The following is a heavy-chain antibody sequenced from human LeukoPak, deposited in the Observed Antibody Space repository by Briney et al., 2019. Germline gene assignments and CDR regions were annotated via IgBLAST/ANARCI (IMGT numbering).Heavy chain of an antibody. CDR3: AREGGYCSSTSCYTGGWFDP. Sequence: SETLSLTCTVSGGSIGSGGYYWSWIRQHPGKGLEWIGYIYYSGSTYYNPSLKSRVTISVDTSKNQFSLKLSSVTAADTAVYYCAREGGYCSSTSCYTGGWFDPWGQGTLVTVSS. V-gene: IGHV4-31*03. J-gene: IGHJ5*02. CDR2: IYYSGST. D-gene: IGHD2-2*02. CDR1: GGSIGSGGYY.